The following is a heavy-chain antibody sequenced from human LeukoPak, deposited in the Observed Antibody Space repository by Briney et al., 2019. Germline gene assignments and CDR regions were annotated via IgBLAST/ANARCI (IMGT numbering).Heavy chain of an antibody. Sequence: ASVKVSCKASGYTLTDYYIHWVRQAPGQGLEWMGWINSNSGATKYAQKFQGRVTMTRDTSISTAYMELTRLGSDDTAVYYCARDGSLGYWGQGTLVTVSS. CDR2: INSNSGAT. V-gene: IGHV1-2*02. J-gene: IGHJ4*02. D-gene: IGHD5-12*01. CDR1: GYTLTDYY. CDR3: ARDGSLGY.